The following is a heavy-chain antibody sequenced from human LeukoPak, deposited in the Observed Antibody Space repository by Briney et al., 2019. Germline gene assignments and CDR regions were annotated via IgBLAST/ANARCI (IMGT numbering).Heavy chain of an antibody. CDR1: GFTFSGYA. Sequence: PGGSLRLSCAASGFTFSGYAMSWVRQAPGKGLEWVSAISGSGGSTYYADSVKGRFTISRDNSKNTLYLQMNSLRAEDTAVYYCAKPRKNDYILFDYWGQGTLVTVSS. V-gene: IGHV3-23*01. CDR2: ISGSGGST. D-gene: IGHD4-11*01. CDR3: AKPRKNDYILFDY. J-gene: IGHJ4*02.